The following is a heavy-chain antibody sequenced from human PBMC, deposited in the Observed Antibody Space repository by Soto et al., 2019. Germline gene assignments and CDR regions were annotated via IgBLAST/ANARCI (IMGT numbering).Heavy chain of an antibody. V-gene: IGHV1-2*02. D-gene: IGHD6-6*01. J-gene: IGHJ5*02. CDR3: ARGSIAARLHQRWFDP. Sequence: ASVKVSCKASGYTFTGYYMHWVRQAPGQGLEWMGWINPNSGGTNYAQKFQGRVTMTRDTSISTAYMELSRLRSDDTAVYYCARGSIAARLHQRWFDPWGQGTLVTVSS. CDR2: INPNSGGT. CDR1: GYTFTGYY.